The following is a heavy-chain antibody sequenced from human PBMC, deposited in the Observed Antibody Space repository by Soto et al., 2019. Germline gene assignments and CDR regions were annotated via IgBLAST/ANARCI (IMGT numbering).Heavy chain of an antibody. Sequence: SVTHCVTRSVADGKSVGYGGSWIRKPPGKGLEWIGYIYYSGSTNYNPSLKSRVTISVDTSKNQFSLKLSSVTAADTAVYYCARDDGGNLYFDYWGQGTLVTVSS. CDR1: DGKSVGYG. V-gene: IGHV4-59*01. J-gene: IGHJ4*02. CDR3: ARDDGGNLYFDY. CDR2: IYYSGST. D-gene: IGHD2-21*02.